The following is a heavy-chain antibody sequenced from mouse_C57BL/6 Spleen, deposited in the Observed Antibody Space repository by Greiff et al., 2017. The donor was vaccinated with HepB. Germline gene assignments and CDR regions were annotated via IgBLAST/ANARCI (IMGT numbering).Heavy chain of an antibody. CDR3: ARGRYYGSSYHAMDY. V-gene: IGHV1-64*01. Sequence: VQLQQSGAELVKPGASVKLSCKASGYTFTSYWMHWVKQRPGQGLEWIGMIHPNSGSTNYNEKFKSKATLTVDKSSSTAYMQLSSLTSEDSAVYYWARGRYYGSSYHAMDYWGQGTSVTVSS. D-gene: IGHD1-1*01. CDR2: IHPNSGST. J-gene: IGHJ4*01. CDR1: GYTFTSYW.